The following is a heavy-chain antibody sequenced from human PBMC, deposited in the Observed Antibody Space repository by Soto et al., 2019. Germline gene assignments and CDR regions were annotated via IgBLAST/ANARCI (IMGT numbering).Heavy chain of an antibody. CDR3: AKDGSRSSPHYLDY. J-gene: IGHJ4*02. CDR1: GFTFSNYA. Sequence: EVQLLESGGGLVQPGGSLRLSCAVSGFTFSNYAVGWVRQAPGMGLEWVSSIFGGGGGTYYTDSVKGRFTISRDSSGNTVFLQMNSLRAEDTALYYCAKDGSRSSPHYLDYRGQGTLVTVAS. V-gene: IGHV3-23*01. CDR2: IFGGGGGT. D-gene: IGHD6-6*01.